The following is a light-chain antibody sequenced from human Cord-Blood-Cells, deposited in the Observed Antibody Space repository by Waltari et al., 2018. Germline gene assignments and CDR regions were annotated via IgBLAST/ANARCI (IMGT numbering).Light chain of an antibody. CDR1: SSDVGGSNY. J-gene: IGLJ1*01. CDR2: EVS. Sequence: QSALTQPASVSGSPGQSITIPCTGTSSDVGGSNYVSWYQQHPGKPPKLMLYEVSNRPSGVSNRFSGSKSGNTASLTISGLQAEDEADYYCSSYTSSSTLVFGTGTKVTVL. V-gene: IGLV2-14*01. CDR3: SSYTSSSTLV.